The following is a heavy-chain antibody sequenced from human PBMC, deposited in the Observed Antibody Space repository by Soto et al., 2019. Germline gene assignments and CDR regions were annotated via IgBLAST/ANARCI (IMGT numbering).Heavy chain of an antibody. D-gene: IGHD5-18*01. J-gene: IGHJ6*02. Sequence: SETLSLTCTVSGGSISSGDYYWSWIRQPPGKGLEWIGYIYYSGSTYYNQSLKSRVTISVDTSKNQFSLKLSSVTAADTAVYYCARSSVDTAMVTLDYYYYYGMDVWGQGTTVTVSS. V-gene: IGHV4-30-4*01. CDR1: GGSISSGDYY. CDR2: IYYSGST. CDR3: ARSSVDTAMVTLDYYYYYGMDV.